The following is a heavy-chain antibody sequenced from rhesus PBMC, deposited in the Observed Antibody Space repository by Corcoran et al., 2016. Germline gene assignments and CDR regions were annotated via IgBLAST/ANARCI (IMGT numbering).Heavy chain of an antibody. CDR3: AKASWDTWEYSFDY. J-gene: IGHJ4*01. CDR2: INSGGGNP. CDR1: GFTFSSYG. D-gene: IGHD2-21*01. Sequence: EGQLVETGGGLVQPGGSLKLSCAASGFTFSSYGMSWVRQAPGKGLEWVSGINSGGGNPYYAGSGKGRFTISRDNSKNTLSLEMHSLRAEDTAVYYCAKASWDTWEYSFDYWGQGVLVTVSS. V-gene: IGHV3S5*01.